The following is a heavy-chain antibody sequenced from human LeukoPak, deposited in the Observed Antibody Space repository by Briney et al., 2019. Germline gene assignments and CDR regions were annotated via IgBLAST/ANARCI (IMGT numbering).Heavy chain of an antibody. D-gene: IGHD4-17*01. CDR2: INHSGST. J-gene: IGHJ5*02. V-gene: IGHV4-34*01. CDR1: GGSFSGYY. Sequence: SETLSLTCAVYGGSFSGYYWSWVRQPPGKELERIGEINHSGSTNYNPSLKSRVTISVDTSKNQFSLKLSSVTAADTAVYYCARRSAVTNWFDPWGQGTLVTVSS. CDR3: ARRSAVTNWFDP.